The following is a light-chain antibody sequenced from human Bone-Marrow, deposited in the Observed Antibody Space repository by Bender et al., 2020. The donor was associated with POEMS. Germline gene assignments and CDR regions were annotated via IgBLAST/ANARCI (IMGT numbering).Light chain of an antibody. CDR3: AAWDDSMSGHVV. CDR2: RNN. J-gene: IGLJ2*01. V-gene: IGLV1-47*01. CDR1: SSNTGSGYD. Sequence: QSVLTQPPSVSGAPGQRVTISCTGSSSNTGSGYDINWYQHLPGTAPKLLIYRNNQRPSGVPDRFSGSKSGTSASLAISGLRSEDEADYYCAAWDDSMSGHVVFGVGTKLTVL.